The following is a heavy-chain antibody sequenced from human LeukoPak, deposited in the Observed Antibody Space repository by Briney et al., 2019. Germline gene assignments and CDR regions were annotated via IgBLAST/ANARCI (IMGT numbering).Heavy chain of an antibody. CDR2: ISGSGGST. V-gene: IGHV3-23*01. Sequence: GGSLRLSCAASGFTFSSYAMSWVRQAPGKGLEWVSAISGSGGSTYYADSVKGRFTISRDNSKNTLYLQMNSLRAEDTAVYYCAKGSGVIVVLGYNWFDPWGQGTLVTVSS. CDR1: GFTFSSYA. D-gene: IGHD3-22*01. CDR3: AKGSGVIVVLGYNWFDP. J-gene: IGHJ5*02.